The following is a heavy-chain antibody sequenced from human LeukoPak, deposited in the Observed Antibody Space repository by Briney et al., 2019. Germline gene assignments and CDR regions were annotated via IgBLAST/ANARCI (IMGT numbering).Heavy chain of an antibody. J-gene: IGHJ4*02. D-gene: IGHD5-18*01. CDR3: ARDRYIYGSEDRFDY. CDR1: GGSISSYY. CDR2: IYYIGST. V-gene: IGHV4-59*01. Sequence: SETLSLTCTVSGGSISSYYWSWIRQPAGKGLEWIGYIYYIGSTNYNPSLKSRVTISVDTSKNQFSLKLSPVTAADTAVYYCARDRYIYGSEDRFDYWGQGTLVTVSS.